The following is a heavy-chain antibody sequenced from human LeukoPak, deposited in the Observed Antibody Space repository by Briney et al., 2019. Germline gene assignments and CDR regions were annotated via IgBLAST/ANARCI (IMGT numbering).Heavy chain of an antibody. V-gene: IGHV1-69*05. CDR1: GGTFSSYA. CDR3: ARCTIFGVVTGGWFDP. J-gene: IGHJ5*02. D-gene: IGHD3-3*01. CDR2: IIPIFGTA. Sequence: SVKVSCKASGGTFSSYAISWVRQAPGQGLEWMGGIIPIFGTANYAQKFQGRVAITTDESTSTAYMELSSLRSEDTAVYYCARCTIFGVVTGGWFDPWGQGTLVTVSS.